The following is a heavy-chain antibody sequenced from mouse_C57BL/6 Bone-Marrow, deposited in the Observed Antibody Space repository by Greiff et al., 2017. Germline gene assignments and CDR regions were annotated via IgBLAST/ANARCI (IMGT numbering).Heavy chain of an antibody. CDR1: GFSLTSYG. Sequence: VKVVESGPGLVRPSPSLSITCTVSGFSLTSYGVHWVRQSPGKGLEWLGVIWSGGSTAYYAAFISSLSISKDNSKSQVFFKMNSLQADDTAIYYSARNSFYGYDVGYYAMDYWGQGTSVTVSS. D-gene: IGHD2-9*01. J-gene: IGHJ4*01. CDR2: IWSGGST. V-gene: IGHV2-2*01. CDR3: ARNSFYGYDVGYYAMDY.